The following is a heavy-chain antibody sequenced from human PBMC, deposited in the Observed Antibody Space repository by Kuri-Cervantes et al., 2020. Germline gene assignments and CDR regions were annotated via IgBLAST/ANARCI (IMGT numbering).Heavy chain of an antibody. CDR3: AKGFESWYPSWFDP. CDR2: ISYDGSNK. V-gene: IGHV3-30-3*01. J-gene: IGHJ5*02. D-gene: IGHD2-15*01. CDR1: GFTFSSYA. Sequence: LSLTCAASGFTFSSYAMHWVRQAPGKGLEWVAVISYDGSNKYYADSVKGRFTISRDNSKNTLYLQMNSLRAEDTAVYYCAKGFESWYPSWFDPWGQGTLVTVSS.